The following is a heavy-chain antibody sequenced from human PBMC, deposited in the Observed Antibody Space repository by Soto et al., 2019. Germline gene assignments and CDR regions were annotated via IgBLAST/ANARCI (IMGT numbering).Heavy chain of an antibody. CDR3: ARVIPGAEAWFHP. D-gene: IGHD2-2*01. J-gene: IGHJ5*02. Sequence: QVQLVQSGAEVKKSGASVKVSCKASGYSVSDYFIQWVRQAPGQGLEWVAWINPKTAATNYAKKFQGRVSLTWDTSFSTAYMEVTRLRPDDTAVYYCARVIPGAEAWFHPWGQGTLVTVSS. V-gene: IGHV1-2*02. CDR1: GYSVSDYF. CDR2: INPKTAAT.